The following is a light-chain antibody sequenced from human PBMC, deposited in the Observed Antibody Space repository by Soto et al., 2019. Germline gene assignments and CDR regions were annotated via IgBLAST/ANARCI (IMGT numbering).Light chain of an antibody. CDR2: YDN. CDR3: GTWDTSLPACV. Sequence: QSVLTQPPSVSAAPGQRVTISCSGSASNIGNNSVSWYQQLPGAAPKLLIYYDNNRPSVIPDRFSGSKSGTSATLGITGLQTGDEADYYCGTWDTSLPACVFGPGTKLTVL. J-gene: IGLJ1*01. V-gene: IGLV1-51*01. CDR1: ASNIGNNS.